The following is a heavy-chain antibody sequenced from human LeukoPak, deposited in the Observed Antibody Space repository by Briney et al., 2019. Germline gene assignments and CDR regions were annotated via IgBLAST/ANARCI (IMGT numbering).Heavy chain of an antibody. Sequence: SETLSLTCAVYGGSFSSYYWSWIRQPPGKGLEWIGEINHSGSTNYNPSLKSRVTISVDTSKNQFSLKLSSVTAADTAVYYCAREMVRGVIIYWGQGTLVTVSS. V-gene: IGHV4-34*01. CDR3: AREMVRGVIIY. J-gene: IGHJ4*02. CDR2: INHSGST. D-gene: IGHD3-10*01. CDR1: GGSFSSYY.